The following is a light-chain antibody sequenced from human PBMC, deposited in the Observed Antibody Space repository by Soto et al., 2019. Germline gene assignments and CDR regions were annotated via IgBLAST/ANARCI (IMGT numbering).Light chain of an antibody. CDR2: GAS. V-gene: IGKV3-15*01. J-gene: IGKJ3*01. CDR3: QQYNNRPFS. Sequence: EIVMTQSPATLSVSPGERATLSCRASQSVSSNFAWYQQKPGQAPRLLIYGASTRATGIPARFSGSGSGTECTLTISSLKSEDFAVYYCQQYNNRPFSFGPGTKVDIQ. CDR1: QSVSSN.